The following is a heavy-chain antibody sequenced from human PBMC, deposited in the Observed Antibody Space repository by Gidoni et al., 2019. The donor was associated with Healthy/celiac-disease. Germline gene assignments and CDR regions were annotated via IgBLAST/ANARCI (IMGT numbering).Heavy chain of an antibody. Sequence: QVQLQESGPGLVKPSETLSLSCTVSGGSVSSGYYYWNWIRQPPGKGLEWIGYIYYSGSTNYTPSLKSRVTISVDTSKNQFSLKLSSVTAADTAVYYCARDTLRRLPYYYGMDVWGQGTTVTVSS. J-gene: IGHJ6*02. CDR1: GGSVSSGYYY. CDR3: ARDTLRRLPYYYGMDV. D-gene: IGHD4-17*01. V-gene: IGHV4-61*01. CDR2: IYYSGST.